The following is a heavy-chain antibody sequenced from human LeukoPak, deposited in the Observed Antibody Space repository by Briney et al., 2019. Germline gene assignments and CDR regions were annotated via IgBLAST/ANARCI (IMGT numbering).Heavy chain of an antibody. J-gene: IGHJ4*02. D-gene: IGHD1-26*01. CDR2: IYYSGST. CDR1: GGSISSSSYY. CDR3: ARSARSYDPTDYFDY. Sequence: SETLSLTCTVSGGSISSSSYYWGWIRQPPGKGLEWIGSIYYSGSTYYNPSLKSRVTISVDTSKNQFSLKLSSVTAADTAVYYCARSARSYDPTDYFDYWGQGTLVTVSS. V-gene: IGHV4-39*01.